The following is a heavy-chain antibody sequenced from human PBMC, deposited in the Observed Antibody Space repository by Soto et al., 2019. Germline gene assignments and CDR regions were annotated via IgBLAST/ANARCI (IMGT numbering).Heavy chain of an antibody. V-gene: IGHV3-21*01. CDR2: ISRSSDYI. CDR1: LVTFGFSS. J-gene: IGHJ4*02. D-gene: IGHD6-19*01. Sequence: GGSLRLSCAASLVTFGFSSMNWFLQAPGKGLEWVSSISRSSDYIYYADSVKGRFTVSRDNARNTLYLQMNSLRPEDTAVYYCARDGSGWSRDCWGQGTLVTVSS. CDR3: ARDGSGWSRDC.